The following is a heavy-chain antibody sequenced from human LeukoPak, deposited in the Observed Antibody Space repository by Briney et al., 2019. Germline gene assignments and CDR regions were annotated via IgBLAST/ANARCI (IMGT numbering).Heavy chain of an antibody. CDR2: INPNSGST. CDR3: ARSAAYYNEADI. CDR1: GYTFTGYY. D-gene: IGHD3-9*01. J-gene: IGHJ3*02. Sequence: ASVKVSCKASGYTFTGYYMHWVRQAPGQGLEWMGWINPNSGSTTYAQKFQGRLTMTSATSTSTVYMELSSLRSEDTAVYYCARSAAYYNEADIWGQGTMVTVSS. V-gene: IGHV1-2*02.